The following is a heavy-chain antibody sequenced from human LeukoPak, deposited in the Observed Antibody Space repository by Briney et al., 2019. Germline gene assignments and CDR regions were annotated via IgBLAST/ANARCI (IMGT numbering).Heavy chain of an antibody. Sequence: GGSLRLSCAASGFTFSSYWMSWVRQAPGKGLEWVANIKQDGSEKYYVDSVKGRFTISRDNAKNSLYLQMNSLRAEDTAVYYCARDLRRLQFTPEGADYWGQGTLVTVSS. J-gene: IGHJ4*02. CDR1: GFTFSSYW. D-gene: IGHD3-16*01. CDR3: ARDLRRLQFTPEGADY. V-gene: IGHV3-7*01. CDR2: IKQDGSEK.